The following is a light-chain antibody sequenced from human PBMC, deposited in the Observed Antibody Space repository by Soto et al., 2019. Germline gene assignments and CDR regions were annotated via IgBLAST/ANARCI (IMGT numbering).Light chain of an antibody. CDR3: QQSFSTLFT. J-gene: IGKJ4*02. CDR2: AAF. V-gene: IGKV1-39*01. CDR1: QSISNY. Sequence: DIQMTQSPSSLSASVGDRVTITCRASQSISNYVNWYQQKPGEAPKILIYAAFSLQSEVPSRFSGSGSGTEFTLTISSLQPEDIATYFCQQSFSTLFTFGGGTTVEIK.